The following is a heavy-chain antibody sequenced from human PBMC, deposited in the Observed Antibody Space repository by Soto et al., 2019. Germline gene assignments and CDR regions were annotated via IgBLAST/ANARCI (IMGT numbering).Heavy chain of an antibody. CDR1: GFTFSSYW. V-gene: IGHV3-7*01. Sequence: VQLVESGGGLVQPGGSLRLSCAASGFTFSSYWMSWVRQAPGKGLEWVANIKQDGSEKYYVDSVKGRFTISRDNAKNSLYLQMNSLRAEDTAVYYCARDQNGYGDYPGYWGQGTLVTVSS. CDR2: IKQDGSEK. CDR3: ARDQNGYGDYPGY. D-gene: IGHD4-17*01. J-gene: IGHJ4*02.